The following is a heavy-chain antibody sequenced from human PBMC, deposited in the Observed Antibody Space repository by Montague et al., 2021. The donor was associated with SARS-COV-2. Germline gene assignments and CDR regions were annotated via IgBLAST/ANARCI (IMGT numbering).Heavy chain of an antibody. D-gene: IGHD3-9*01. CDR2: IHTSGTT. CDR3: ARDRDDPLTGYANDAFDI. CDR1: GGSVSNGLYY. V-gene: IGHV4-61*02. Sequence: TLSLTCTVYGGSVSNGLYYWSWIRQPAGKGLEWIGRIHTSGTTTYNPSLESRVTISLDTSKNMFSLKVSAVTAADTAIYYCARDRDDPLTGYANDAFDIWGQGTMVTVSS. J-gene: IGHJ3*02.